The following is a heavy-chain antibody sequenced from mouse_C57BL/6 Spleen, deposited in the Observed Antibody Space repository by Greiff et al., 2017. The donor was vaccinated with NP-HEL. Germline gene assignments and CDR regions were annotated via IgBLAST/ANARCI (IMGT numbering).Heavy chain of an antibody. CDR1: GYSITRGYY. CDR3: ARELYFDY. CDR2: ISYDGSN. V-gene: IGHV3-6*01. Sequence: DVKLQESGPGLVKPSQSLSLTCSVTGYSITRGYYWNWIRQFPGNKLEWMGYISYDGSNNYNPSLKNRISITRDTSKNQFFLKLNSVTTEDTATYYCARELYFDYWGQGTTLTVSS. J-gene: IGHJ2*01.